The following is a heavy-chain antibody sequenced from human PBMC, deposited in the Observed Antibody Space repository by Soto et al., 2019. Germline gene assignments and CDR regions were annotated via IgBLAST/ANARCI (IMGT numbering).Heavy chain of an antibody. D-gene: IGHD3-3*01. V-gene: IGHV1-58*01. J-gene: IGHJ3*02. CDR2: IVVGSGNT. Sequence: SVKVSCKASGFTFTSSAVQWVRQARGQRLEWIGWIVVGSGNTNYAQKFQERVTITRDMSTSTAYMELSSLRSEDTAVYYCAAGTFTIFGVVIANSDAFDIWGQGTMVTVSS. CDR3: AAGTFTIFGVVIANSDAFDI. CDR1: GFTFTSSA.